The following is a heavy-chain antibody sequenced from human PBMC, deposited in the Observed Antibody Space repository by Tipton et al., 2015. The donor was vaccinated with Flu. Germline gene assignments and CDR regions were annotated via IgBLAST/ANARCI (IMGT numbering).Heavy chain of an antibody. Sequence: QSGPEVKKPGSSVKVSCKASGGTFSSYAINWVRQAPGQGLEWMGGISPMFGTANYAQKFQGRVTINADESTSTAYMELSSLRSEDTALYYCARDRGSGSYTFDFWGQGTMVTVSS. CDR2: ISPMFGTA. CDR3: ARDRGSGSYTFDF. J-gene: IGHJ3*01. V-gene: IGHV1-69*01. CDR1: GGTFSSYA. D-gene: IGHD3-10*01.